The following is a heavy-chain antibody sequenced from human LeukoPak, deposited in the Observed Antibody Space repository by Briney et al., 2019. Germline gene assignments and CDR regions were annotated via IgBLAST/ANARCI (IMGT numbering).Heavy chain of an antibody. CDR2: IKQDGSEK. D-gene: IGHD1-26*01. CDR1: GFTFSRYW. V-gene: IGHV3-7*01. Sequence: GGSLLLSCASSGFTFSRYWMSWVRPARGKGLEWVANIKQDGSEKSYVDSVKGRFTISRDNAKNSLYLQMNSLRAEDTAVYYCARSVYSGFYYASRYFDLWGRGTLVTVSS. J-gene: IGHJ2*01. CDR3: ARSVYSGFYYASRYFDL.